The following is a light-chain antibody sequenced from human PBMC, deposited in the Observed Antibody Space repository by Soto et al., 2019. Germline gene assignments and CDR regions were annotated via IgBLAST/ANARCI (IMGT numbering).Light chain of an antibody. J-gene: IGKJ5*01. CDR3: QQYGSSPIT. CDR2: ATS. Sequence: EIVLTQSPGTLSLSPWERATLSCRASQSVSSIYLAWYQQKPGQAPSLLIYATSSRATGIPDRFSGSGSGTDFSLTISRLEPEDFAVYYCQQYGSSPITFGQGTRLEIK. CDR1: QSVSSIY. V-gene: IGKV3-20*01.